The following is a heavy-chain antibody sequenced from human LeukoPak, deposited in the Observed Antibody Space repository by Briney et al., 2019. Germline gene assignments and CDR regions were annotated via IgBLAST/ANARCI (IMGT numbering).Heavy chain of an antibody. CDR3: ARFRWNQLLLAGGFDY. V-gene: IGHV4-31*03. CDR2: IYYSGST. Sequence: PSQTLSLTCTVSGGSISSGGHYWSWIRQHPGKGLEWIGYIYYSGSTNYNPSLKSRVTISVDTSKNQFSLKLSSVTAADTAVYYCARFRWNQLLLAGGFDYWGQGTLVTVSS. D-gene: IGHD2-2*01. J-gene: IGHJ4*02. CDR1: GGSISSGGHY.